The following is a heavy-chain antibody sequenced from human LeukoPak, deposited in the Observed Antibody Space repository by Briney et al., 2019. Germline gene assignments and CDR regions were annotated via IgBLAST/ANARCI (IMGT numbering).Heavy chain of an antibody. CDR2: IYSGGST. J-gene: IGHJ4*02. V-gene: IGHV3-53*01. D-gene: IGHD2-2*01. CDR3: ARGLGYCTSTTCLLPFDY. Sequence: GGSLRLSCAASGLTVSTYYMTWVRQAPGKGLECVSGIYSGGSTYYADSVKGRFTVSRDNSKNTLHLQMNSLRAEDTAMYYCARGLGYCTSTTCLLPFDYWGQGTLVTVSS. CDR1: GLTVSTYY.